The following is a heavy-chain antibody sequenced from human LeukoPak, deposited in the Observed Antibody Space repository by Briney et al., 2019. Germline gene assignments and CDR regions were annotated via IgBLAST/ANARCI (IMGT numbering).Heavy chain of an antibody. J-gene: IGHJ4*02. V-gene: IGHV1-18*01. CDR2: ISVYNGNT. Sequence: ASVTVSRKTSGYTFTRYRVSWVRQAPGQGLEWMGWISVYNGNTIYAEKLQGRVTVTTDTSTTTAYMELRSLRSDDTAVYYCARAQTTGFVESIDYWGQGTLVTVSS. D-gene: IGHD3-10*01. CDR3: ARAQTTGFVESIDY. CDR1: GYTFTRYR.